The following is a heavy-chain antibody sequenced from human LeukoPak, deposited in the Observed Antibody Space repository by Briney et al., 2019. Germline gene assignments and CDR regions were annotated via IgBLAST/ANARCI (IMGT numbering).Heavy chain of an antibody. V-gene: IGHV1-2*02. J-gene: IGHJ4*02. CDR2: ISPKNGDT. D-gene: IGHD5-18*01. Sequence: ASVKVSCKASGYTFTAYHVHWVRQAPGQGLECMGWISPKNGDTNYAQELQGRVTMTSDTSISTVYLELTRLTSDDTAVYYCAREVGRNSYDHWGQGTLVTVSS. CDR1: GYTFTAYH. CDR3: AREVGRNSYDH.